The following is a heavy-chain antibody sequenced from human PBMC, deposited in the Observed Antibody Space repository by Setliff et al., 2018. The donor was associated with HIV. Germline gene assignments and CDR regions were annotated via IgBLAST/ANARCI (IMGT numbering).Heavy chain of an antibody. D-gene: IGHD6-6*01. CDR3: ASEAWTSYRSSSGYYYYYMDV. CDR1: GGSISNYY. Sequence: SETLSLTCTVSGGSISNYYWSWIRQSPGKGLEWIGYISNTGNTKYNASFKGRVTISVDTSKNQFSLKLSSVTAADTAVYYFASEAWTSYRSSSGYYYYYMDVWGKGTTVTVSS. J-gene: IGHJ6*03. V-gene: IGHV4-59*01. CDR2: ISNTGNT.